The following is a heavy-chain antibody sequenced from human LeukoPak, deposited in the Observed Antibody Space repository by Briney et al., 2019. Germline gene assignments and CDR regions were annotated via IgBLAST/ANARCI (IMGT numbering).Heavy chain of an antibody. Sequence: ASVKVSCKASGYTFTSYDINWVRQATGQGLEWMGWINPNSGGTSYAQKFQGRVTMTRDTSISTASMELSRLRSDDTAVYYCARTTMIVVVIDVAFDIWGQGTMVTVSS. V-gene: IGHV1-2*02. D-gene: IGHD3-22*01. CDR2: INPNSGGT. CDR1: GYTFTSYD. J-gene: IGHJ3*02. CDR3: ARTTMIVVVIDVAFDI.